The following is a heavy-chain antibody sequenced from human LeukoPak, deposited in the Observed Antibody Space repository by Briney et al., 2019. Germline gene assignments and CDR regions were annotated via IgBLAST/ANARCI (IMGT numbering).Heavy chain of an antibody. D-gene: IGHD3-10*01. CDR1: GFTLSTYW. CDR2: INPDGSGK. Sequence: GGSLRLSCEASGFTLSTYWMNWVRQVPGKGLDWVANINPDGSGKRYVDSVKGRFTIARDNADNSLSLQMNSLRAEDTAVYYCASHYGSGSSNWFDPWGQGTLVTVSS. V-gene: IGHV3-7*01. CDR3: ASHYGSGSSNWFDP. J-gene: IGHJ5*02.